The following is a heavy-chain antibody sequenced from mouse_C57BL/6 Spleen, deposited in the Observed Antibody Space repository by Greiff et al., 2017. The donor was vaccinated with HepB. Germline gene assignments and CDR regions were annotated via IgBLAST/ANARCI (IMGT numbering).Heavy chain of an antibody. CDR1: GYTFTSYG. J-gene: IGHJ1*03. Sequence: QVQLKESGAELARPGASVKLSCKASGYTFTSYGISWVKQRTGQGLEWIGEIYPRSGNTYYNEKFKGKATLTADESSSTAYMELRSLTSEDSAVYFCARCTTVVGYFDVWGTGTTVTVSS. D-gene: IGHD1-1*01. CDR3: ARCTTVVGYFDV. CDR2: IYPRSGNT. V-gene: IGHV1-81*01.